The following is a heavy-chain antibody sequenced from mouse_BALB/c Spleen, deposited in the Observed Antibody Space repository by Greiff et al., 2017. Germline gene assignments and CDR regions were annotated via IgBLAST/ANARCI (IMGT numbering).Heavy chain of an antibody. V-gene: IGHV1-80*01. Sequence: QVQLQQSGAELVRPGSSVKISCKASGYAFSRYWMNWVKQRPGQGLEWIGQIYPGDGDTNYNGKFKGKATLTADKSSSTAYMQLSSLTSEDSAVYFCARDRDGDYWGQGTTLTVSS. CDR2: IYPGDGDT. J-gene: IGHJ2*01. D-gene: IGHD3-2*01. CDR3: ARDRDGDY. CDR1: GYAFSRYW.